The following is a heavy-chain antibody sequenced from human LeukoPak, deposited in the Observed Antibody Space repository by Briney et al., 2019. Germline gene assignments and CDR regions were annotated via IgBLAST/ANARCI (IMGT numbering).Heavy chain of an antibody. CDR1: GYTFTGYY. J-gene: IGHJ4*02. CDR2: INPNSGGT. D-gene: IGHD3-22*01. Sequence: GASVKVSCKASGYTFTGYYMHWVRQAPGQGLEWMGWINPNSGGTNYAQKFKGRVTMTRDTSISTAYMELSRLRSDDTAVYYCARDYYDSSGYYPPFDYWGQGTLVTVSS. CDR3: ARDYYDSSGYYPPFDY. V-gene: IGHV1-2*02.